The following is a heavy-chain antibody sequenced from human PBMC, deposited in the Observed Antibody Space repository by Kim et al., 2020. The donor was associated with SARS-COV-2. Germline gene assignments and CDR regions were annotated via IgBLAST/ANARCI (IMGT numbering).Heavy chain of an antibody. J-gene: IGHJ4*02. Sequence: AAPVEGRFIISRDDSKNTIYLQINSLKPEDTGVYYCSWGKGIAGPGNYFYYWGQGTLVTVSS. CDR3: SWGKGIAGPGNYFYY. V-gene: IGHV3-15*01. D-gene: IGHD6-19*01.